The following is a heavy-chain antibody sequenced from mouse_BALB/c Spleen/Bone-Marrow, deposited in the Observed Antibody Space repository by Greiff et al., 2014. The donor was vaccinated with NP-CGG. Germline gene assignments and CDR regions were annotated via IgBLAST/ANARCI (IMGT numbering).Heavy chain of an antibody. Sequence: EVKLQESGADLVKPGASVKLSCTPSGFNIKDTYMHWVKQRPEQGLEWIGRIDPANGNTKYDPKFQGKATITADTSSNTAYLQLNSLTSEDTAVYYCARWDDYASDYWGQGTTLTVSS. CDR1: GFNIKDTY. CDR2: IDPANGNT. CDR3: ARWDDYASDY. V-gene: IGHV14-3*02. J-gene: IGHJ2*01. D-gene: IGHD2-4*01.